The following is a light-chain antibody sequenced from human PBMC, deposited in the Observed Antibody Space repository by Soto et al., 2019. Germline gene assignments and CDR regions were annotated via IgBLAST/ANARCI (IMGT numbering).Light chain of an antibody. Sequence: EVLLTQSPCTLALSPGERATLSCRASQSAAANYLAWYQQKRGQAPRLLIYGASSRATGIPERFSGSGSGTDFTLTISRLEPEDFEXYYCQQRNNXLLTFGGGTKVDIK. CDR2: GAS. J-gene: IGKJ4*01. CDR1: QSAAANY. V-gene: IGKV3D-20*02. CDR3: QQRNNXLLT.